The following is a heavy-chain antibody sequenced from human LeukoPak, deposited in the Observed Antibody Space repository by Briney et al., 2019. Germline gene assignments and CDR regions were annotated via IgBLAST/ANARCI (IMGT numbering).Heavy chain of an antibody. Sequence: SETLSLTCTVSGGSISSYYWSWLRQPPGKGLEWIGYIYYSGSTNYNPSLKSRVTISVDTSKNQFSLKLSSVTAADTAVYYCARMGYSSSSFDYWGQGTLVTVSS. CDR2: IYYSGST. J-gene: IGHJ4*02. CDR3: ARMGYSSSSFDY. CDR1: GGSISSYY. D-gene: IGHD6-6*01. V-gene: IGHV4-59*01.